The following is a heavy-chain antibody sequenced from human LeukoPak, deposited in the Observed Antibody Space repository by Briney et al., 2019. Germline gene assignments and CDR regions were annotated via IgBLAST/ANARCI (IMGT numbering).Heavy chain of an antibody. CDR1: GDSIRSHY. V-gene: IGHV4-59*11. CDR2: VFFTGST. Sequence: PSETLSLTCSVSGDSIRSHYWSWIRQPPGKRPEWIGHVFFTGSTTYIPTLEGRVTISIDTSGSQFSLKLTSVTAADTAVYYCARVEWELLGAHLWGQGILLSVSS. CDR3: ARVEWELLGAHL. J-gene: IGHJ4*02. D-gene: IGHD1-26*01.